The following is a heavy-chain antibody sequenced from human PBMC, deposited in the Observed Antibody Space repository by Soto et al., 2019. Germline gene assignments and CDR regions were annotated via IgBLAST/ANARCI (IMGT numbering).Heavy chain of an antibody. D-gene: IGHD7-27*01. CDR3: ARVPGP. V-gene: IGHV4-4*02. J-gene: IGHJ5*02. CDR1: GGSMSSSNW. CDR2: AHHSGRT. Sequence: SETLSLTCTVSGGSMSSSNWWNWVRQPPGKGLEWIGEAHHSGRTNYNPSLKSRVTISVDKSKNHFSLKLSSVTAADTAVYYCARVPGPWGRGTLVTVSS.